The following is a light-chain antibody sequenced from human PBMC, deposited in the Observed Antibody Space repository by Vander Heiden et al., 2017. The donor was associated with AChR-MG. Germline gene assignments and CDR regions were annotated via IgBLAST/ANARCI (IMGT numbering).Light chain of an antibody. CDR1: NIGRKS. CDR2: YDT. CDR3: QVWDSSSDHVV. J-gene: IGLJ2*01. Sequence: SYVLTQPPSVSVAPGKTASITCGGNNIGRKSVHWYQQTPGQAPVLVIYYDTDRPSGIPERFSGSNSGNTATLTISGVEAGDEADYYCQVWDSSSDHVVFGGGTKLTVL. V-gene: IGLV3-21*04.